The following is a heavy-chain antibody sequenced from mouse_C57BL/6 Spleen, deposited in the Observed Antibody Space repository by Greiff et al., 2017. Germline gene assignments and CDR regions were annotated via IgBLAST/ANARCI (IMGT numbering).Heavy chain of an antibody. V-gene: IGHV3-6*01. CDR3: ARGGIDSYGSSPRLTY. CDR1: GYSITSGYY. D-gene: IGHD1-1*01. Sequence: EVKLMESGPGLVKPSQSLSLTCSVTGYSITSGYYWNWIRQFPGNKLEWMGYISYDGSNNYNPSLKNRISITRDTFKNQFFLKLNSVTTEDTATYYCARGGIDSYGSSPRLTYWGQGTLVTVSA. CDR2: ISYDGSN. J-gene: IGHJ3*01.